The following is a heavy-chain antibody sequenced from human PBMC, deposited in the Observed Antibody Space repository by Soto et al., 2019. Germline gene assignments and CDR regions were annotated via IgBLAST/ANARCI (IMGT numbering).Heavy chain of an antibody. CDR1: GGSFSGYY. CDR2: INDRGPI. Sequence: QVQLQQWGAGPLRPLETLSLTCGVCGGSFSGYYWAWIRQYPGKGLEWIGEINDRGPINYNPSQKSGVSIPVDTSKNHYSLNLRSVTAADTAVYYCARESHDILTGPPWVWYFDLWGRGTLVTVSS. J-gene: IGHJ2*01. V-gene: IGHV4-34*01. D-gene: IGHD3-9*01. CDR3: ARESHDILTGPPWVWYFDL.